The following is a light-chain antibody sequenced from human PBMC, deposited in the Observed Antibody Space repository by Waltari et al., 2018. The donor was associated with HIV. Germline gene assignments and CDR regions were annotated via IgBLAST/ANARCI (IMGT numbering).Light chain of an antibody. CDR2: GNS. J-gene: IGLJ1*01. CDR3: QSYDSSLRGYV. Sequence: QSVLTQPPSVSGAPGQRVTISCTGSSSNIGANYDVHWYQHRPGTAPKLLIYGNSKRPSGVPDRFSGSKSGTSASLAITGLQAEDEAHYYCQSYDSSLRGYVFGTGTKVTVL. CDR1: SSNIGANYD. V-gene: IGLV1-40*01.